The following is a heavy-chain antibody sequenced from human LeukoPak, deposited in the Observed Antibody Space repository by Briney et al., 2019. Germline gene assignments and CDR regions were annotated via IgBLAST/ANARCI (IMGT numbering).Heavy chain of an antibody. D-gene: IGHD3-22*01. CDR3: ARWVDYYDSSGYLDY. Sequence: SETLSLTCTVSGGSINTPNYYWGWIRQTPGKGLEWIGNIFYSGGTYYSPSLTSRVTISLDTSRNQFSLKLNSVTAADTAVYYCARWVDYYDSSGYLDYWGQGTLVTVSS. J-gene: IGHJ4*02. CDR1: GGSINTPNYY. V-gene: IGHV4-39*07. CDR2: IFYSGGT.